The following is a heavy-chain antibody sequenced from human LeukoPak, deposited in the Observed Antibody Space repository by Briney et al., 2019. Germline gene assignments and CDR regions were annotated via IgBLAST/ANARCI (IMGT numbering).Heavy chain of an antibody. CDR1: GCSISGHY. Sequence: PSETLSLTCTVSGCSISGHYWRWIRQPPGKGLEWIGYIYYSGSTNYNPSLKSRATISVDTSMNQYSLKLSSVTAADTAVYYCARLHADTSLTPYYYYIYVWGKGTTVTVSS. D-gene: IGHD5-18*01. CDR2: IYYSGST. V-gene: IGHV4-59*08. J-gene: IGHJ6*03. CDR3: ARLHADTSLTPYYYYIYV.